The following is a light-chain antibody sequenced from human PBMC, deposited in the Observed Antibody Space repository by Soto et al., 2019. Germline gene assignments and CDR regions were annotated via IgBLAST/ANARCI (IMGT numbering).Light chain of an antibody. CDR2: DAS. CDR1: PDISNH. Sequence: DIQMTQSPSSLSASAGDRVTITCQASPDISNHLNWYQQKAGKAPKLLINDASNLETGVPSRFSGSGSGTDFTLTISSLQPEDSATYYCQQYVNALTFGGGTKVEIK. CDR3: QQYVNALT. V-gene: IGKV1-33*01. J-gene: IGKJ4*01.